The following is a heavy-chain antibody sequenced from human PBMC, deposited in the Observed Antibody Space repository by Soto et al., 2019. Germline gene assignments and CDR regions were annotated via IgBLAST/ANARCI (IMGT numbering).Heavy chain of an antibody. CDR1: GFTFTNYG. D-gene: IGHD3-16*02. CDR2: ISYDGSHN. J-gene: IGHJ4*02. Sequence: QVQLVESGGGVVQPGRSLRLSCAASGFTFTNYGMHWVRHTPGKGLEWLAVISYDGSHNLHADSVKGRFIISRDNSNNTAALQRSSLRPADTAVYYWAKDLVPDGWASYPHFWGQGTLVTVSS. V-gene: IGHV3-30*18. CDR3: AKDLVPDGWASYPHF.